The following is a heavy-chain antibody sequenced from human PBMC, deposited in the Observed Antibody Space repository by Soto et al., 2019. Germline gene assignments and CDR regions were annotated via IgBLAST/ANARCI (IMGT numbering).Heavy chain of an antibody. V-gene: IGHV1-18*01. J-gene: IGHJ6*02. Sequence: QVQLVQSGAEVKKPGASVKVSCKASGYTFTSYVISWVRQAPGQGLEWMGWISAYNGNTNYAQKLQGRVTMTTDTSTSTAYMALRSLRSYDTAVYYFATYRDPLVLYGMHVCCQATTVTVSS. CDR3: ATYRDPLVLYGMHV. D-gene: IGHD3-16*02. CDR2: ISAYNGNT. CDR1: GYTFTSYV.